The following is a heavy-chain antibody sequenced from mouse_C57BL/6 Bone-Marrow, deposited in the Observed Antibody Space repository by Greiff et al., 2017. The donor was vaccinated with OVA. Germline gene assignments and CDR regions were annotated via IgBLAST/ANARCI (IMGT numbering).Heavy chain of an antibody. CDR2: IHPNSGST. CDR3: ARKASVATGAMDY. Sequence: QVQLQQSGAELVKPGASVKLSCKASGYTFTSYWMHWVKQRPGQGLEWIGMIHPNSGSTNYNEKFKSKATLTVDKSSSTAYMQLSSLTSEDSAVYYCARKASVATGAMDYWGQGTSVTVSS. J-gene: IGHJ4*01. D-gene: IGHD1-1*01. V-gene: IGHV1-64*01. CDR1: GYTFTSYW.